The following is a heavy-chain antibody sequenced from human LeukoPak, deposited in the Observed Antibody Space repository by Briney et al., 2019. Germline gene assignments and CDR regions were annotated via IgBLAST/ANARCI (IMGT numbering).Heavy chain of an antibody. CDR1: GESLSGYY. J-gene: IGHJ6*04. CDR2: IDHIGRS. D-gene: IGHD6-13*01. V-gene: IGHV4-34*01. Sequence: SETLSLTCAVYGESLSGYYWTWIRQPPGKGLEWIGEIDHIGRSKYNPSLKSRVALSVDRSKNQFSLKLCSVTAADTAVYFCARPRTCSSTFCSGYMDVWGRGTTVIVSS. CDR3: ARPRTCSSTFCSGYMDV.